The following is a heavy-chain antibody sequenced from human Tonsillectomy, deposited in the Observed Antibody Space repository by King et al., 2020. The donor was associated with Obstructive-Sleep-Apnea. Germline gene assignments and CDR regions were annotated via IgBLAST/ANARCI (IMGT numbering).Heavy chain of an antibody. J-gene: IGHJ3*02. V-gene: IGHV1-2*02. CDR3: TRGFGDAFDI. CDR1: GYTFTDYY. Sequence: QLVQSGAEVKKPGASMKVSCKASGYTFTDYYMHWVRQAPGQGLEWMRWINPNSGGTNYAQTFQDRVTMTRDTSISTAYMDLSRLRSDDTAVYYCTRGFGDAFDIWGQGTMVTVSS. CDR2: INPNSGGT. D-gene: IGHD3-10*01.